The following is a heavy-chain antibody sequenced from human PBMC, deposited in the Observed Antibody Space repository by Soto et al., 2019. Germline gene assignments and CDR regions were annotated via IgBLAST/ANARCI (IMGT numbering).Heavy chain of an antibody. CDR1: GYTFTSYD. J-gene: IGHJ6*02. CDR2: MNPNSGNT. CDR3: ARSGGVRSTFPAV. D-gene: IGHD1-26*01. V-gene: IGHV1-8*01. Sequence: QVQLVQSGAEVKKPGASVKVSCKASGYTFTSYDINWVRQATGQGLEWMGWMNPNSGNTGYAQKFQGRGHITRNQSNTTAYLELSSLRSEDTALYYGARSGGVRSTFPAVWGQGTTVTVSS.